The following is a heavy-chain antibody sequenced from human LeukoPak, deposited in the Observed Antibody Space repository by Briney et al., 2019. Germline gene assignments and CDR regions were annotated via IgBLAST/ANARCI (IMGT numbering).Heavy chain of an antibody. CDR1: GLIFSKYW. J-gene: IGHJ4*02. CDR2: IKPDGSEK. Sequence: PGGSLRLSCAASGLIFSKYWMTWVRQAPGKGLEWVASIKPDGSEKYYLDSVKGRFTISRDNARDSLYLQMNSLRDDDTSVYFCARDASALYRGRGTLVTVSS. CDR3: ARDASALY. V-gene: IGHV3-7*01. D-gene: IGHD6-19*01.